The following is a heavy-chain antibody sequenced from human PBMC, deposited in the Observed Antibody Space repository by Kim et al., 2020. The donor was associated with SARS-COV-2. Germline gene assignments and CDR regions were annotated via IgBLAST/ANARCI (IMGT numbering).Heavy chain of an antibody. CDR1: GGSFSGYY. V-gene: IGHV4-34*01. CDR3: ARGERWLQLSSKPKSGFDY. D-gene: IGHD5-12*01. J-gene: IGHJ4*02. Sequence: SETLSLTCAVYGGSFSGYYWSWIRQPPGKGLEWIGEINHSGSTNYNPSLKSRVTISVDTSKNQFSLKLSSVTAADTAVYYCARGERWLQLSSKPKSGFDYWGQGTLVTVSS. CDR2: INHSGST.